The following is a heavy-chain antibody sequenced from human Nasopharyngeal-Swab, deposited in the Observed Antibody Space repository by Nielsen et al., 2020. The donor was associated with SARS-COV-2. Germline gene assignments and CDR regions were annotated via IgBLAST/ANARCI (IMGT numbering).Heavy chain of an antibody. Sequence: GSLRLSCTVSGGSISSYYWSWIRQPPGKGLEWIGYIYYSGSTNYNPSLKSRVTISVDTSKNQFSLKLSSVTAADTAVYYCARVYSSSSYYFDYWGQGTLVTVSS. CDR1: GGSISSYY. J-gene: IGHJ4*02. V-gene: IGHV4-59*01. CDR2: IYYSGST. D-gene: IGHD6-6*01. CDR3: ARVYSSSSYYFDY.